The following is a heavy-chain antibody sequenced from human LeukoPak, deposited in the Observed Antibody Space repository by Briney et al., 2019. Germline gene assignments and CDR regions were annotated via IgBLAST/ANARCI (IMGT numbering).Heavy chain of an antibody. J-gene: IGHJ4*02. Sequence: GGSLRLSCAASGFTFSSYWMSWVRQAPGKGLEWVAFIRYDGSNKYYADSVKGRFTISRDNSKNTLYLQMNSLRAEDTAVYYCAKDRGSGYRDYFDYWGQGTLVTVSS. CDR3: AKDRGSGYRDYFDY. CDR1: GFTFSSYW. D-gene: IGHD3-3*01. V-gene: IGHV3-30*02. CDR2: IRYDGSNK.